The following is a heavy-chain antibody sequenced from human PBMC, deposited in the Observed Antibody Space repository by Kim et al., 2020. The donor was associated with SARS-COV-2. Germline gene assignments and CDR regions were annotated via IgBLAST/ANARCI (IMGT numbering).Heavy chain of an antibody. V-gene: IGHV3-23*03. D-gene: IGHD4-17*01. J-gene: IGHJ4*02. Sequence: GGSLRLSCAASGFTFNNYAMSWVRQSPGKGLEWVSVIYSGGSSTNYADSVKGRFTISRDDSKNTLYLQMNSLRAEDTAVYYCAKTRSGDYDYWGQGTLVT. CDR1: GFTFNNYA. CDR2: IYSGGSST. CDR3: AKTRSGDYDY.